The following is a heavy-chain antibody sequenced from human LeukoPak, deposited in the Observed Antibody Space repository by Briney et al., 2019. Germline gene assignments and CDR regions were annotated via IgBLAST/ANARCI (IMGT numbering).Heavy chain of an antibody. J-gene: IGHJ4*02. Sequence: PGLSLRLSCAASGFTFSDYYMSWIRQAPGNGLDWVSYISSSGSTKYYADSVKCRFTISRDNAKNSLYLQMNSLIAEDTAVYYFSRVDSKAVSSCIDYWGQGTLVTVSS. D-gene: IGHD6-13*01. CDR1: GFTFSDYY. CDR2: ISSSGSTK. V-gene: IGHV3-11*01. CDR3: SRVDSKAVSSCIDY.